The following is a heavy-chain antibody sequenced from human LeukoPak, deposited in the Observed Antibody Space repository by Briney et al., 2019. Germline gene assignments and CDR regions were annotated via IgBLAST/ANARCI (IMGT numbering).Heavy chain of an antibody. D-gene: IGHD6-19*01. Sequence: GGSLRLSCAGSGFIFSDAWMSWVRQAPGKGLEWVANIKQDGTEKYYVDSVKGRFTISRDNVKKSLYLQMNSLRAEDTAVYYCARARWYSSGWWTNDYWGQGTLVTVSS. V-gene: IGHV3-7*01. CDR2: IKQDGTEK. CDR3: ARARWYSSGWWTNDY. CDR1: GFIFSDAW. J-gene: IGHJ4*02.